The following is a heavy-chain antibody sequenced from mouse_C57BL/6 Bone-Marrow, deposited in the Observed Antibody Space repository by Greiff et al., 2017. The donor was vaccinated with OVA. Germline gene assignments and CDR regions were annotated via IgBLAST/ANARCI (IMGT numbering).Heavy chain of an antibody. CDR3: ARPPTVPCGGYFDV. CDR1: GFTFSSYG. CDR2: ISSGGSYT. D-gene: IGHD1-1*01. Sequence: EVQVVESGGDLVKPGGSLKLSCAASGFTFSSYGMSWVRQTPDKRLEWVATISSGGSYTYYPDSVKGRFTISRDNAKNTLYLQMSSLKSEDTAMYYCARPPTVPCGGYFDVWGTGTTVTVSS. V-gene: IGHV5-6*01. J-gene: IGHJ1*03.